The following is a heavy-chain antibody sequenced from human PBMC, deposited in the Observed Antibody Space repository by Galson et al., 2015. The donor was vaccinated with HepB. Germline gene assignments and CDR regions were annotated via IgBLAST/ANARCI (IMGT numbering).Heavy chain of an antibody. D-gene: IGHD2-2*02. CDR1: GFAFSRYA. V-gene: IGHV3-23*01. CDR2: ITGSGDST. CDR3: AKCTSSASCYTPVDY. Sequence: SLRLSCAASGFAFSRYAMSWVRQAPGKALEWVSAITGSGDSTYSADSVKGRFTISRDNSKNTLYLQMNSLRAEDTAVYYCAKCTSSASCYTPVDYWGQGTLVTVSS. J-gene: IGHJ4*02.